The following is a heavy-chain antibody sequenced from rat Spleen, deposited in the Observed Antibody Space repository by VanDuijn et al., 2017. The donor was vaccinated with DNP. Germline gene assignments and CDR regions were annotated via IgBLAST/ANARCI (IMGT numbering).Heavy chain of an antibody. J-gene: IGHJ4*01. Sequence: EVQLVESGGGLVQPGNSLKLSCAASGFTFSNCGMHWIRQAPTKGLEWAASISPSGGSTYYRDSVKGRFTISRDNAKSTLYLQMDSLRSEDTATYYCVTHAGLPGYILAMDAWGQGTSVTVSS. V-gene: IGHV5-19*01. D-gene: IGHD1-4*01. CDR2: ISPSGGST. CDR3: VTHAGLPGYILAMDA. CDR1: GFTFSNCG.